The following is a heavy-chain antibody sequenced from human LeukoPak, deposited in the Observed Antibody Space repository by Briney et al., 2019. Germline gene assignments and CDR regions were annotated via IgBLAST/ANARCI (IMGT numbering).Heavy chain of an antibody. V-gene: IGHV5-51*01. CDR1: GYIFTSYW. CDR2: IHPGNSDT. Sequence: GESLRISCEGSGYIFTSYWIGWVRQMPGKGLECMGIIHPGNSDTRYSPPFQGQVTISVDRSTNTAYVQWTSLKASDTAMYYCARRSDRVGAPFDYWGQGTLVTVSS. J-gene: IGHJ4*02. D-gene: IGHD1-26*01. CDR3: ARRSDRVGAPFDY.